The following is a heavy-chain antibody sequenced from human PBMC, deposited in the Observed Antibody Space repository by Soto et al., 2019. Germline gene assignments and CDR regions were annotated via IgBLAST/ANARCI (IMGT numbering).Heavy chain of an antibody. Sequence: QVQLVESGGGVVQPGRSLRLSCAASGFTFSSYGMHWVSKAPGQGLAWVAVISYDGSNKYYADYVKGRFTISRDNSKNTLYLQMNGLRADDTAVYYCAKGPILVPQVGWCNPWGKGTLVTVSS. CDR2: ISYDGSNK. CDR3: AKGPILVPQVGWCNP. J-gene: IGHJ5*02. D-gene: IGHD2-15*01. CDR1: GFTFSSYG. V-gene: IGHV3-30*18.